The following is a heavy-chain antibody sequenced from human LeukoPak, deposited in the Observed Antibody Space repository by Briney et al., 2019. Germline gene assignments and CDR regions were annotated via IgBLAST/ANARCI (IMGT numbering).Heavy chain of an antibody. Sequence: GGSLRLSCAASGFSFSSYAMTWVRQAPGKGLECISAISGSAGTTYYADSVKGRFTISRDNSKSTLYLQMSSLRAEDTAVYYCAKGALEWTYYFDYWGQGTLVTVSS. CDR1: GFSFSSYA. CDR2: ISGSAGTT. CDR3: AKGALEWTYYFDY. V-gene: IGHV3-23*01. D-gene: IGHD3-3*01. J-gene: IGHJ4*02.